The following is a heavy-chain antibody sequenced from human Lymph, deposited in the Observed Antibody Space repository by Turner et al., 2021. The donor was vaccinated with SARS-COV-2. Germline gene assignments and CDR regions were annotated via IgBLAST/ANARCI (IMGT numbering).Heavy chain of an antibody. CDR2: IYYRGST. D-gene: IGHD2-21*02. Sequence: QVQLQESGPRLVKPLETLSLTCTVSGGSMISNYWRWIRQPPGKRLEWIGYIYYRGSTNYNPSLKSRVTISVDTSKNQFSLKLTSVTAADTAIYYCARETVNNWVDPWGQGILVTVSS. CDR1: GGSMISNY. V-gene: IGHV4-59*01. CDR3: ARETVNNWVDP. J-gene: IGHJ5*02.